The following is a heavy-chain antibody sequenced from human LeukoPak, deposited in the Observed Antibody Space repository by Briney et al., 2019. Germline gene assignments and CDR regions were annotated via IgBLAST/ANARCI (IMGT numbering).Heavy chain of an antibody. V-gene: IGHV3-7*01. Sequence: PPGGSLRLSCAASGFTFSSYWMSWVRQAPGKGLEWVANIKQDGSEKYYVDSVKDRFTISRDNAKNSLYLQMNSLRAEDTAVYYCARDTQYYDILTATLDYWGQGTLVTVSS. J-gene: IGHJ4*02. CDR2: IKQDGSEK. CDR3: ARDTQYYDILTATLDY. D-gene: IGHD3-9*01. CDR1: GFTFSSYW.